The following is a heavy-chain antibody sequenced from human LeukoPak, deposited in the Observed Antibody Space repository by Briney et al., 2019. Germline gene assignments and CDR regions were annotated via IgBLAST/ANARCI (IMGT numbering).Heavy chain of an antibody. Sequence: SVKVSCKASGDTFSSYIISWVRQAPGQGLEWMGRIIPILGAANYAQNFQGRVTITADKSTTTAYMELSSLRSEDTAVYYCARPGGNSDNGYYYAMDVWGQGTTVTVSS. CDR1: GDTFSSYI. J-gene: IGHJ6*02. CDR2: IIPILGAA. D-gene: IGHD4-23*01. V-gene: IGHV1-69*08. CDR3: ARPGGNSDNGYYYAMDV.